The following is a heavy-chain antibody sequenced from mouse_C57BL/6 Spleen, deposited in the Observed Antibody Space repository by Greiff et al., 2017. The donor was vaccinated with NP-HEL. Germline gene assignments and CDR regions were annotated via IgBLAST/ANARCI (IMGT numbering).Heavy chain of an antibody. Sequence: EVKVVESGGGLVKPGGSLKLSCAASGFTFSDYGMHWVRQAPEKGLEWVAYISSGSSTIYYADTVKGRFTISRDNAKNTLFLQMTSLRSEDTAMYYCARGVWSYYFDYWGQGTTLTVSS. CDR1: GFTFSDYG. CDR2: ISSGSSTI. J-gene: IGHJ2*01. D-gene: IGHD2-10*02. CDR3: ARGVWSYYFDY. V-gene: IGHV5-17*01.